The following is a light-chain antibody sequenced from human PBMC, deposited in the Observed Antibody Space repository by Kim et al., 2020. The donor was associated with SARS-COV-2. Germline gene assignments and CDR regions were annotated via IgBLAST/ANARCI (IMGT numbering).Light chain of an antibody. CDR2: PAS. V-gene: IGKV1-5*03. CDR1: QSISRL. Sequence: DIQMTQSPSTLSASVGDRINITCRASQSISRLLTWYQQKPGKAPKLLIHPASSLESGVPSRFRGSGSGTDFTLTISSLQPDDFATYSCKQFNSHQTFVQGTK. J-gene: IGKJ1*01. CDR3: KQFNSHQT.